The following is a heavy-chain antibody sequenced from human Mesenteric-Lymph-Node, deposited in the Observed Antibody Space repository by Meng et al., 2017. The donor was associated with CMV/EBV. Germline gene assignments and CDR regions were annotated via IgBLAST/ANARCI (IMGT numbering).Heavy chain of an antibody. CDR2: IYYSGST. J-gene: IGHJ4*02. V-gene: IGHV4-39*07. D-gene: IGHD3-22*01. CDR1: DGSISSSSYY. Sequence: QLQLQESGPGLVKPSETLSLTCTVSDGSISSSSYYWGWIRQPPGKGLEWIGSIYYSGSTYYNPSLKSRVTISVDTSKNQFSLKLSSVTAADTAVYYCARDGDYYDSSGYNPFDYWGQGTLVTVS. CDR3: ARDGDYYDSSGYNPFDY.